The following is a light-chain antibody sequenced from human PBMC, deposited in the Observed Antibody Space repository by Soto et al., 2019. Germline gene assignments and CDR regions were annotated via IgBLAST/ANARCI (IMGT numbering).Light chain of an antibody. CDR2: DAS. J-gene: IGKJ4*01. V-gene: IGKV3-11*01. CDR1: QTVRNNY. Sequence: EFVLTQSPGTLSLSPGERATLSCRASQTVRNNYLAWYQQKPGQAPRLLIYDASNRATGIPARFSGSGSGADFTLTINSLEPEDFGVYYCQQRSNWPPVTFGGGTKVDIK. CDR3: QQRSNWPPVT.